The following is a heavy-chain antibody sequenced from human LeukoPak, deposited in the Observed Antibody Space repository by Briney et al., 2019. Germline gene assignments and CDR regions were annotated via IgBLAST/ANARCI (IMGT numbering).Heavy chain of an antibody. J-gene: IGHJ4*02. Sequence: SETLSLTCTVSGGSISSSSYYWGWIRQPPGKGLEWIGSIYYSGSTYYNPSLKSRVTISVDTSKNQFSLKLSSVTAADTAVYYCARDGYYDILTGYGDYFDYWGQGTLVTVSS. CDR2: IYYSGST. D-gene: IGHD3-9*01. V-gene: IGHV4-39*07. CDR1: GGSISSSSYY. CDR3: ARDGYYDILTGYGDYFDY.